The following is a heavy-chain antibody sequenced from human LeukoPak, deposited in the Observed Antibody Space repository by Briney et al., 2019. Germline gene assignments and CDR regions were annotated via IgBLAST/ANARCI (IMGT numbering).Heavy chain of an antibody. D-gene: IGHD2-21*02. Sequence: KASETLSLTCTVSGASFTSNYWSWIRQPPGKGLEWIGYIYYSGTTTYNPSLERRVTMSVDMSKTQFSLRLNSVTATATAVYYCARLDCGGDCYVDYWGQGTLVTVSS. V-gene: IGHV4-59*08. CDR2: IYYSGTT. CDR1: GASFTSNY. J-gene: IGHJ4*02. CDR3: ARLDCGGDCYVDY.